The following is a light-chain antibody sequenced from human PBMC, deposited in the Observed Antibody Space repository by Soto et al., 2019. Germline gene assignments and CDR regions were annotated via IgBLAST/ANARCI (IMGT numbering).Light chain of an antibody. Sequence: QSVLTQPPSVSAAPGQKVTISCSGSSPNIGNNYVSWYQQLPGTAPKLLIYDNNKRPSGIPDRFSGSTSGTSATLGITGLQTGDEADYYCGTWDSSLSVVVFGGGTKLTVL. V-gene: IGLV1-51*01. CDR2: DNN. J-gene: IGLJ2*01. CDR3: GTWDSSLSVVV. CDR1: SPNIGNNY.